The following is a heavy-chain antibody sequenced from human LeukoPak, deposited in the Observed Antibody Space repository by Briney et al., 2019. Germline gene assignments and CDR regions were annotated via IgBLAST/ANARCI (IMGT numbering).Heavy chain of an antibody. V-gene: IGHV4-39*01. J-gene: IGHJ6*02. Sequence: SETLSLTCTASGGSISSSGYYWGWIRQPPGKGLEWIASINYSGTTYYNPSLKSRVTISEDRSKNQFSLKLSSVTAADTAVYYCARGHYDFWSGYYAYYYYGMDVWGQGTTVTVSS. CDR3: ARGHYDFWSGYYAYYYYGMDV. CDR1: GGSISSSGYY. CDR2: INYSGTT. D-gene: IGHD3-3*01.